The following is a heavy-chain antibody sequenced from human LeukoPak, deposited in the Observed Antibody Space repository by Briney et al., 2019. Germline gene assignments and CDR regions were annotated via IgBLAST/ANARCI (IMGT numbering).Heavy chain of an antibody. CDR1: GGSLSSYY. CDR3: ARDIAVAGPDFYFDY. D-gene: IGHD6-19*01. V-gene: IGHV4-59*01. J-gene: IGHJ4*02. CDR2: IYHSGST. Sequence: SETLSLTCTVSGGSLSSYYWSWIRQPPGKGLEWIGYIYHSGSTNYNPSVKRRVTISVDTSKNQFSLKRSSVTAADTAVYYCARDIAVAGPDFYFDYWGQGTLGTVSS.